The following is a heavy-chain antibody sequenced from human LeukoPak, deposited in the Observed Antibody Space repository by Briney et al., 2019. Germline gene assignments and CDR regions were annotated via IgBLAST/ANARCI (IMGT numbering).Heavy chain of an antibody. CDR1: GFTFSSYW. Sequence: GGSLRLSCAASGFTFSSYWMNWVRQAPGKGLEWVANIKQDGSEKYYVDSVKGRFTISRDNSKNTLYLQMNSLRAEDTAVYYCAKALAGYCSSTSCYEADYWGQGTLVTVSS. D-gene: IGHD2-2*01. CDR3: AKALAGYCSSTSCYEADY. V-gene: IGHV3-7*02. J-gene: IGHJ4*02. CDR2: IKQDGSEK.